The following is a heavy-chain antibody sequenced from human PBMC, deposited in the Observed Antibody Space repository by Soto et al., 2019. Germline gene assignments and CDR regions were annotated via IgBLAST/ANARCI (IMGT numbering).Heavy chain of an antibody. CDR3: ARYDNSGYFDY. Sequence: SETLSLTCGVSGASISLVGYSWSWIRQPPGKGLEWIGYISHRGNTYYNPSLRSRVTISVDRSKNEFSLNLRSVTAADTAMYYCARYDNSGYFDYWGQVTVVT. D-gene: IGHD3-22*01. V-gene: IGHV4-30-2*01. CDR2: ISHRGNT. CDR1: GASISLVGYS. J-gene: IGHJ4*02.